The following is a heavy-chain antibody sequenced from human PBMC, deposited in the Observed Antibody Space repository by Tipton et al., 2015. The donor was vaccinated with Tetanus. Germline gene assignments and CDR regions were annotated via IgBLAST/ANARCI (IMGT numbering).Heavy chain of an antibody. D-gene: IGHD1-26*01. CDR1: GGSFSGHY. CDR3: ANHPGAKTQFDY. V-gene: IGHV4-59*08. J-gene: IGHJ4*02. Sequence: TLSLTCAVYGGSFSGHYWSWIRQPPGKGLEWIGYIYFNGSTNYNPSLKSRVTISVDRSKNQFSLKLSSVTAPDTAVYYCANHPGAKTQFDYWGQGTLVTVSS. CDR2: IYFNGST.